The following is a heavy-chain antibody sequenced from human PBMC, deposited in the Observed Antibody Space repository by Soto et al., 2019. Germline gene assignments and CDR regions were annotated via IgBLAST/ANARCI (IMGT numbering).Heavy chain of an antibody. D-gene: IGHD2-2*01. V-gene: IGHV4-39*01. J-gene: IGHJ6*02. CDR2: NYYTGST. CDR1: GGSISSSSYY. CDR3: ATTNAYYYYYCMDV. Sequence: ASETLSLPCPASGGSISSSSYYWGCLRQPPGKRMELNGSNYYTGSTSYNPSLKRRVTISVDTSKNQCSLKLSSVTAANTAVYYGATTNAYYYYYCMDVWGQGTTVTVSS.